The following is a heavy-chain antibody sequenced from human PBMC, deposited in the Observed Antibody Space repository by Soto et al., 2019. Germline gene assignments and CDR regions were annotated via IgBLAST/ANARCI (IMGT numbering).Heavy chain of an antibody. CDR3: ARDGLSYDILTGYSLSNWFDP. J-gene: IGHJ5*02. D-gene: IGHD3-9*01. CDR1: GYTFTSYA. V-gene: IGHV1-3*01. Sequence: ASVKVSCKASGYTFTSYAMHWVRQAPGQRLEWMGWINAGNGNTKYSQKFQGRVTITRDTSASTAYMELSSLRSEDTAVYYCARDGLSYDILTGYSLSNWFDPWGQGTLVTVSS. CDR2: INAGNGNT.